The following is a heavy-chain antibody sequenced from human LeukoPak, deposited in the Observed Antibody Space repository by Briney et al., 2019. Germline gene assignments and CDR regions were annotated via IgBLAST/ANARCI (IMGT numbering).Heavy chain of an antibody. CDR3: ARERFSRGYSYGPSQSAFDY. CDR1: GFTVSSNY. CDR2: ISGSGGST. Sequence: GGSLRLSCAASGFTVSSNYMSWVRQAPGKGLEWVSAISGSGGSTYYADSVKGRFTISRDNSKNTLYLQMNSLRAEDTAVYYCARERFSRGYSYGPSQSAFDYWGQGTLVTVSS. D-gene: IGHD5-18*01. J-gene: IGHJ4*02. V-gene: IGHV3-23*01.